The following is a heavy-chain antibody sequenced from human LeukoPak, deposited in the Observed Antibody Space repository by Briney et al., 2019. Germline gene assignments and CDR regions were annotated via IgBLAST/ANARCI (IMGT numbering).Heavy chain of an antibody. CDR2: IYPGDSDT. D-gene: IGHD1-1*01. J-gene: IGHJ4*02. CDR1: RYSFTDYW. Sequence: GESLKISCKGSRYSFTDYWIGWVRQLPGKGLEWMGIIYPGDSDTRYSPSFQGQVTISVDKSISTAYLQWSSLQASGTAMYDCARRRLERPKRNYFDYWGRGTLVTVSS. V-gene: IGHV5-51*01. CDR3: ARRRLERPKRNYFDY.